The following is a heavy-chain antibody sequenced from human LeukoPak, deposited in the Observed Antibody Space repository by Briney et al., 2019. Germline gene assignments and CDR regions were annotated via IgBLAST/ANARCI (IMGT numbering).Heavy chain of an antibody. D-gene: IGHD6-19*01. CDR2: ISAYNGNT. V-gene: IGHV1-18*04. CDR3: ARSGGTPAVAGTSGY. Sequence: SVKVSCKASGYTFTSYGISWVRQAPGQGLEWMGWISAYNGNTNHAQKLQGRVTMTTDTSTSTAYMELRSLRSDDTAVYYCARSGGTPAVAGTSGYWGQGTLVTVSS. J-gene: IGHJ4*02. CDR1: GYTFTSYG.